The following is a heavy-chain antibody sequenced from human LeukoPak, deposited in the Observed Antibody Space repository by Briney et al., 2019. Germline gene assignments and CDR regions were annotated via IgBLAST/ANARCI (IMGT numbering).Heavy chain of an antibody. V-gene: IGHV1-46*01. CDR2: INPSGGST. D-gene: IGHD3-22*01. CDR1: GGTFSSYA. CDR3: ARMMGYYDSSGYNSYWYFDL. J-gene: IGHJ2*01. Sequence: ASVKVSCKASGGTFSSYAISWVRQAPGQGLEWMGIINPSGGSTSYAQKFQGRVTMTRDTSTSTVYMELSSLRSEDTAVYYCARMMGYYDSSGYNSYWYFDLWGRGTLVTVSS.